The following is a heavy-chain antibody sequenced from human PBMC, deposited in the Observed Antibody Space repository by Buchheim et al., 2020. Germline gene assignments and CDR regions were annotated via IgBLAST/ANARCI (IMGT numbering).Heavy chain of an antibody. V-gene: IGHV3-30*03. J-gene: IGHJ6*02. Sequence: QVQLVESGGGVVQPGRSLRLSCAASGFTFSSYGMHWVRQAPGKGLEWVAVISYDGSNKYYADSVKGRFTISRDNSKNTLYLQMNSLRAEETAVYYCARGVGATGVYYYYGMDVWGQGTT. D-gene: IGHD1-26*01. CDR3: ARGVGATGVYYYYGMDV. CDR1: GFTFSSYG. CDR2: ISYDGSNK.